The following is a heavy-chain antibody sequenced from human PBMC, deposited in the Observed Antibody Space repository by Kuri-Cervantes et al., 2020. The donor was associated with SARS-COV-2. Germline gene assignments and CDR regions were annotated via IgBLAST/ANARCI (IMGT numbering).Heavy chain of an antibody. J-gene: IGHJ4*02. CDR3: ARGSYYYDSSRGDDY. V-gene: IGHV3-33*08. D-gene: IGHD3-22*01. CDR1: GFTFSSYG. CDR2: IWYDGSNK. Sequence: GESLKISCAASGFTFSSYGMHWVRQATGKGREWVAVIWYDGSNKYYADSVKGRFTISRDNSKNTLYLQMNSLRAEDTAVYYCARGSYYYDSSRGDDYWGQGTLVTVSS.